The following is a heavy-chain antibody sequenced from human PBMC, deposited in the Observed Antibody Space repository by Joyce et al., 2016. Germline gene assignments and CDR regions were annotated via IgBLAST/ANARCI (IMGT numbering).Heavy chain of an antibody. V-gene: IGHV3-21*01. Sequence: EVQLVESGGGLVKHGGSRRRSWAASGFAFSTYTMIWFCPAPGKGLGWVSAISDNSRFIYSAASLKGRFTISRDNAKNSLYLQMNSLRAEDTAVYYCGRVDPTEQPIDYWGQRTLVTVSS. CDR3: GRVDPTEQPIDY. D-gene: IGHD6-13*01. CDR1: GFAFSTYT. CDR2: ISDNSRFI. J-gene: IGHJ4*02.